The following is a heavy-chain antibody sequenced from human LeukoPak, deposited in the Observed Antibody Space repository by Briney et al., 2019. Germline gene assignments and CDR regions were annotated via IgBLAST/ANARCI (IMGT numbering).Heavy chain of an antibody. J-gene: IGHJ4*02. V-gene: IGHV3-7*04. CDR2: IKQDGSEK. Sequence: GGSLRLSCAASGFPFSSHWMSWVRQASGKGLEWVANIKQDGSEKYYVDSVKGRFTISRDNAKNSLYLQMNSLRAEDTAVYYCARKYSSGWYYYFDYWGQGTLVTVSS. D-gene: IGHD6-19*01. CDR3: ARKYSSGWYYYFDY. CDR1: GFPFSSHW.